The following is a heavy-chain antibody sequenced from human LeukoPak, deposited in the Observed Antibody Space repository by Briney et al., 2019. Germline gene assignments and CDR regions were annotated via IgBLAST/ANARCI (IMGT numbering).Heavy chain of an antibody. J-gene: IGHJ3*02. V-gene: IGHV1-69*05. CDR1: GGTFSSYA. CDR2: IIPIFGTA. Sequence: SVKVSCKASGGTFSSYAISWVRQAPGQGLEWMGGIIPIFGTANYAQKFQGRVTITTDESTSTAYMELSSLRSEDTAVYYCAITSITMIVVVITHAFDIWGQGTMVTVSS. D-gene: IGHD3-22*01. CDR3: AITSITMIVVVITHAFDI.